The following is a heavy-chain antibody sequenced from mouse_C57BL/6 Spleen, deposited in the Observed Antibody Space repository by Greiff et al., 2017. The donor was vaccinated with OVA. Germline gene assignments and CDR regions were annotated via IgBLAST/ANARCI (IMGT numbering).Heavy chain of an antibody. V-gene: IGHV2-6-1*01. Sequence: VQLQESGPGLVAPSQSLSITCTVSGFSLTSYGVHWVRQPPGKGLEWLVVIWSDGSTTYNSALKSRLSISKDNSKSQVFLKMNSLQTDDTAMYYCARHEDYSKAWFAYWGQGTLVTVSA. J-gene: IGHJ3*01. D-gene: IGHD2-5*01. CDR3: ARHEDYSKAWFAY. CDR2: IWSDGST. CDR1: GFSLTSYG.